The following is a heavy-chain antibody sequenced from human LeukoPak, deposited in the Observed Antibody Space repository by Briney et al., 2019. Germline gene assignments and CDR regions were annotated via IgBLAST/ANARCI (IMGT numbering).Heavy chain of an antibody. CDR1: GYSISSGYY. CDR3: ARVRGSWYSVRQLGTRGYFDY. D-gene: IGHD6-13*01. Sequence: SETLSLTCTVSGYSISSGYYWGWIRQPPGKGLEWIGSIYHSGSTYYNPSLKSRVTISVDTSKNQFSLKLSSVTAADTAEYYCARVRGSWYSVRQLGTRGYFDYWGQGTLVTVSS. V-gene: IGHV4-38-2*02. CDR2: IYHSGST. J-gene: IGHJ4*02.